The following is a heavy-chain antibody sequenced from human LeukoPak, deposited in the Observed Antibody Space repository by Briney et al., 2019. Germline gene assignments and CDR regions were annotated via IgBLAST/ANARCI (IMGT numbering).Heavy chain of an antibody. V-gene: IGHV3-11*01. CDR1: GFTFSDYY. CDR2: ITSSGSDI. J-gene: IGHJ4*02. Sequence: GGSLRLSCAASGFTFSDYYMSWIRQAPGKGLEWVAYITSSGSDIYYADSVRGRFSISRDNAKNSLFLQMNSLRVEDTATYYRASDIVATSGDFWGQGTLVSVSS. D-gene: IGHD5-12*01. CDR3: ASDIVATSGDF.